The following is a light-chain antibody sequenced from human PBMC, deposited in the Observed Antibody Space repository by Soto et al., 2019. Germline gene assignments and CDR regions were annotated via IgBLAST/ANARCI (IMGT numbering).Light chain of an antibody. V-gene: IGKV3-15*01. Sequence: EIVMTQSPATLSVSPGDSATLSCRASQSVTSNLAWYQHKPGQAPRLLIYSSSTRAAGIPARFSGSGSGTDFTLAISRLEPEDFAVYFCQQCSNSLSFGQGTRLEIK. CDR3: QQCSNSLS. J-gene: IGKJ5*01. CDR1: QSVTSN. CDR2: SSS.